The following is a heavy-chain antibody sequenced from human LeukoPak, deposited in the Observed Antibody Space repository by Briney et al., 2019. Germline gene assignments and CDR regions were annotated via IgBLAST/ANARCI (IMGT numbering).Heavy chain of an antibody. V-gene: IGHV3-30-3*01. Sequence: GGSLRLSCAASGFTFSSYAMHWVRQAPGKGLEWVAVISYDGSNKYYADSVKGRFTISRDNSKNTLYLQMNSLRAEDTAVYYCARTISGSYYIGDVWGQGTTVTVSS. CDR3: ARTISGSYYIGDV. CDR1: GFTFSSYA. CDR2: ISYDGSNK. J-gene: IGHJ6*02. D-gene: IGHD1-26*01.